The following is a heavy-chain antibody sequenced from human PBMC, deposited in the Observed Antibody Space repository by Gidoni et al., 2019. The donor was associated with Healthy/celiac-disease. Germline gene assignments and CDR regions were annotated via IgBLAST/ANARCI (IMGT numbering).Heavy chain of an antibody. D-gene: IGHD2-21*02. J-gene: IGHJ4*02. CDR2: IYPGDADT. CDR3: ARHGSDGGNSGLLDY. CDR1: GYSFPSYW. Sequence: VQLVLSVAAVPTPGESLHISCKVSGYSFPSYWIGWVRPMPGEGLEWMGIIYPGDADTRDSTSFQGQGTISADKSISTAYRQWSSLKASDNDMYYCARHGSDGGNSGLLDYGGQGTLVTVSS. V-gene: IGHV5-51*01.